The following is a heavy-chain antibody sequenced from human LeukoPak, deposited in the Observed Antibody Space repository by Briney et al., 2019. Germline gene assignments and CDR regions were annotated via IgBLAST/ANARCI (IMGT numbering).Heavy chain of an antibody. Sequence: GESLRISCKGSGYSFTSYWIGWVRQMPGKGLEWMGFIYPGDSDTRYSPSFQGQVTISADKSISTAYLQWSSLKASDTAMYYCARHPGAGSYGYYYGMDVWGQGTTVTVSS. V-gene: IGHV5-51*01. CDR1: GYSFTSYW. CDR2: IYPGDSDT. J-gene: IGHJ6*02. CDR3: ARHPGAGSYGYYYGMDV. D-gene: IGHD1-26*01.